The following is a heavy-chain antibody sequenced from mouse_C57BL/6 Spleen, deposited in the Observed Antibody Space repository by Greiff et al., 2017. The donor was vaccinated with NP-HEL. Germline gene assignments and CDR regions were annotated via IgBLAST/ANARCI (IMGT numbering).Heavy chain of an antibody. V-gene: IGHV5-12*01. CDR3: ARQGGYYDFTWFAY. Sequence: EVKVVESGGGLVQPGGSLKLSCAASGFTFSDYYMYWVRQTPEKRLEWVAYISNGGGSTYYPDTVKGRFTISRDNAKNTLYLQMSRLKSEDTAMYYCARQGGYYDFTWFAYWGQGTLVTVSA. CDR1: GFTFSDYY. D-gene: IGHD2-4*01. J-gene: IGHJ3*01. CDR2: ISNGGGST.